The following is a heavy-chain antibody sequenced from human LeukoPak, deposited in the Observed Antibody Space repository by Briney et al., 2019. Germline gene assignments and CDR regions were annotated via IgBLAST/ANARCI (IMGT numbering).Heavy chain of an antibody. J-gene: IGHJ2*01. CDR1: GFTFSSYA. CDR2: ISGSGGST. CDR3: TRARSPTLGYFDL. Sequence: PGGSLRLSCAASGFTFSSYAMSWVRQAPGKGLEWVSAISGSGGSTYYADSVKGRFTISRENAKNSLYLQMNSLGADDTAVYYCTRARSPTLGYFDLWGRGTLVTVSS. V-gene: IGHV3-23*01. D-gene: IGHD1-26*01.